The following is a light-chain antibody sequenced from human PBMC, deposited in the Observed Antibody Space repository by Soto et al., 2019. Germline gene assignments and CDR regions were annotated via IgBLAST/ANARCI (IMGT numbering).Light chain of an antibody. CDR1: SSDVGGYNY. J-gene: IGLJ2*01. CDR2: EVS. V-gene: IGLV2-8*01. CDR3: SSYAGSNNLGV. Sequence: QSALTQPPSASGSPGQSVTISCTGTSSDVGGYNYVSWYQQHPGKAPKLMIYEVSKRPSGVPDRFSGSKSRNTASLTVSGLQADDDADYYCSSYAGSNNLGVFGGGTKLTVL.